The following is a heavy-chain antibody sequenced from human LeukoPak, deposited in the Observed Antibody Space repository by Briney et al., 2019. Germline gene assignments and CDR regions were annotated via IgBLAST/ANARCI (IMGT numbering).Heavy chain of an antibody. CDR2: IKQDGSEK. J-gene: IGHJ4*02. V-gene: IGHV3-7*01. CDR1: GFTFSSYW. D-gene: IGHD3-22*01. CDR3: ARDHHGDSSGYPVDY. Sequence: PGGSLRLSCAASGFTFSSYWMSWVRQATGKGLEWVANIKQDGSEKYYVDSVKGRFTISRDNAKSSLYLQMNSLRAEDTAVYYCARDHHGDSSGYPVDYWGQGTLVTVSS.